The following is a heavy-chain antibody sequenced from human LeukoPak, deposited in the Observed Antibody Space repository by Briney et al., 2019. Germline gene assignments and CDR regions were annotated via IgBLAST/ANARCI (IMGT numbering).Heavy chain of an antibody. Sequence: GASVKVSCKASGYRFTSQYVHWVRQAPGQGLEWMGIINPTGGSTRNAQKFQGRFSMTGDTSTSTVYMELSRLRSEDTAVYYCASFHNTNDALDIWGQGTMVTVSS. J-gene: IGHJ3*02. CDR2: INPTGGST. V-gene: IGHV1-46*01. D-gene: IGHD2-2*01. CDR1: GYRFTSQY. CDR3: ASFHNTNDALDI.